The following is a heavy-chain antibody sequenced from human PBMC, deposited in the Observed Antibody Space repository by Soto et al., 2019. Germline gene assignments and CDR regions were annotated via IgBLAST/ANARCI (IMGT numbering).Heavy chain of an antibody. V-gene: IGHV4-59*01. J-gene: IGHJ4*02. Sequence: SETLSLTCTVSGGSISSYYWSWIRQPPGKGLEWIGYIYYSGSTNYNPSLKSRVTISVDTSKNQFSLKLSSVTAADTAVYYCASTPRIGNYGGLFDYWGQGTLVTVSS. CDR1: GGSISSYY. CDR3: ASTPRIGNYGGLFDY. D-gene: IGHD1-7*01. CDR2: IYYSGST.